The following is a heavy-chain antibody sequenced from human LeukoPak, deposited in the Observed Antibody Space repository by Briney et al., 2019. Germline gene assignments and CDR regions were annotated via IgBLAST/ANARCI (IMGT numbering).Heavy chain of an antibody. CDR1: GFTFSSYG. V-gene: IGHV3-33*01. CDR3: ARLPLITMVRGAYYYYYGMDV. CDR2: IWYDGSNK. D-gene: IGHD3-10*01. Sequence: GRSLRLSCAASGFTFSSYGMHWVRQAPGEGLEWVAVIWYDGSNKYYADSAKGRFTISRDNSKNTLYLQMNSLRAEDTAVYYCARLPLITMVRGAYYYYYGMDVWGQGTTVTVSS. J-gene: IGHJ6*02.